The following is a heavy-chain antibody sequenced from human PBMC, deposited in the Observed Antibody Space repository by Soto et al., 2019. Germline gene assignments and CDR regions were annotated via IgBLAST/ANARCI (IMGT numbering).Heavy chain of an antibody. CDR2: IYTPGNT. CDR1: GLTVSSNY. CDR3: ARLLGWRADY. J-gene: IGHJ4*02. Sequence: EVQLVESGGGSVQPGGSLRLSCAASGLTVSSNYMSWVRQAPGKGLEWVSIIYTPGNTYYVDSVKGRFTISRDNSKNTLFPQMNNLRAEDTAVYYCARLLGWRADYWGQGTLVTVSS. V-gene: IGHV3-66*04. D-gene: IGHD3-3*01.